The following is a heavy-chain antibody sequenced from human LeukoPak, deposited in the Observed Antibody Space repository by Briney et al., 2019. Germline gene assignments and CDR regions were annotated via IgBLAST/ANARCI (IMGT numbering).Heavy chain of an antibody. D-gene: IGHD3-22*01. J-gene: IGHJ1*01. CDR2: INHSGST. CDR3: ASGYYYDGGGYYYGFQH. CDR1: GGSFSGYY. Sequence: SETLSLTCAVYGGSFSGYYWSWIRQPPGKGLEWIGEINHSGSTNYNPSLKSRVTISVDTSKNQFSLKLSSVTAADTAVYYCASGYYYDGGGYYYGFQHWGQGTLVTVSS. V-gene: IGHV4-34*01.